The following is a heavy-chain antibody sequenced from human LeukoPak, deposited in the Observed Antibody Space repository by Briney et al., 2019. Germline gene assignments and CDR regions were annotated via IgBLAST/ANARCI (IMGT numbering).Heavy chain of an antibody. CDR3: AKAPVRFLEWLPDY. CDR2: ISGSGGST. V-gene: IGHV3-23*01. D-gene: IGHD3-3*01. J-gene: IGHJ4*02. CDR1: GFTFSSYA. Sequence: GGSLRLSCAASGFTFSSYAMSWVRQAPGKGLEWVSAISGSGGSTYYADSVKGRFTISRDNSKNTLYLQMNSLRAEDTAVYYCAKAPVRFLEWLPDYWGQGTLVTVSS.